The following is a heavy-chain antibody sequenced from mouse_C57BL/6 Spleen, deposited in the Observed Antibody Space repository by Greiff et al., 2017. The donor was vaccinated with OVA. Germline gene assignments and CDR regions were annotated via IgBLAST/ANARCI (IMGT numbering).Heavy chain of an antibody. Sequence: ESGPGLAKPSQTLSLTCSVTGYSITSDYWNWIRKFPGNKLEYMGYISYSGSTYYNPSLKSRITITRDTSKNQYYLQLNSVTTEDTATYYCARIKDGSSSWFAYWGQGTLVTVSA. CDR3: ARIKDGSSSWFAY. J-gene: IGHJ3*01. CDR1: GYSITSDY. D-gene: IGHD1-1*01. V-gene: IGHV3-8*01. CDR2: ISYSGST.